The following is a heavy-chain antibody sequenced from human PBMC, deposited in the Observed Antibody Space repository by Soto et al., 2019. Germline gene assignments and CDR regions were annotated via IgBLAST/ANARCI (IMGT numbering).Heavy chain of an antibody. CDR3: ASPLEAINDAYYYYYGMDV. J-gene: IGHJ6*02. D-gene: IGHD1-1*01. V-gene: IGHV1-69*01. CDR2: IIPIFGTA. Sequence: QVQLVQSGAEVKKPGSSVKVSCKASGGTFSSYAISWVRQAPGQGLEWMGGIIPIFGTANYAQKFQGRVTITADESTSTAYMELSSLRSEDTAMYYCASPLEAINDAYYYYYGMDVWGQGTTVTVSS. CDR1: GGTFSSYA.